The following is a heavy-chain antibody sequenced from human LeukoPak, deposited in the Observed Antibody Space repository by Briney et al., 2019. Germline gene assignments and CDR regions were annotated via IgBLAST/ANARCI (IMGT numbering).Heavy chain of an antibody. CDR1: GFTFSSYS. D-gene: IGHD3-10*01. CDR3: ASGLVGGSFDY. CDR2: ITSSSSYI. V-gene: IGHV3-21*01. J-gene: IGHJ4*02. Sequence: PGGSLRLSCAASGFTFSSYSMNWVRQAPGKGLEWVSSITSSSSYINYADSVKGRFTISRDNSKNSLDLQMNSLRAEDTAVCFCASGLVGGSFDYWGQGTLVTVSS.